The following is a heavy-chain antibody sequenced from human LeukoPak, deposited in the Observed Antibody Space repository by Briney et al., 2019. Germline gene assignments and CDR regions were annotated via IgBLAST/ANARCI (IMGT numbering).Heavy chain of an antibody. D-gene: IGHD2-2*02. V-gene: IGHV4-59*01. CDR3: ARVGYCSSTSCYTLQH. Sequence: SETLSLTCTVSGGSISSYYWSWIRQPPGKGLEWIGYIYYSGSTNYSPSLKSRVTISVDTSKNQFSLKLSSVTAADTAVYYCARVGYCSSTSCYTLQHWGQGTLVTVSS. CDR2: IYYSGST. CDR1: GGSISSYY. J-gene: IGHJ1*01.